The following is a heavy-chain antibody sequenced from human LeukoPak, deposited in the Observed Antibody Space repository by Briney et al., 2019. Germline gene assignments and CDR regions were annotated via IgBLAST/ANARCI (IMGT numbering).Heavy chain of an antibody. CDR1: GFTFSSYA. V-gene: IGHV3-23*01. D-gene: IGHD2-2*01. CDR3: ASLWGSKVAPAARFDP. CDR2: ISGSGGST. Sequence: QPGGSLRLSCAASGFTFSSYAMSWVRQAPGKGLEWVSAISGSGGSTYYADSVKGRFTISRDNSKNTLYLQMNSLRAEDTAVYYCASLWGSKVAPAARFDPWGQGTLVTVSS. J-gene: IGHJ5*02.